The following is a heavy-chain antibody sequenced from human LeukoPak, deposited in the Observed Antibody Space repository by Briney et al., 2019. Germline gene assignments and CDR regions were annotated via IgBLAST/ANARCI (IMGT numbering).Heavy chain of an antibody. J-gene: IGHJ6*02. CDR2: IYSGCST. CDR1: GFTVSSNY. CDR3: ARDKSNPPYYYYGMDV. Sequence: GGSLRLSCAASGFTVSSNYMSWVRQAPGKGLEWVSVIYSGCSTYYADSVKGRFTISRDNSKNTLYLQMNSLRAEDTAVYYCARDKSNPPYYYYGMDVWGQGTTVTVSS. V-gene: IGHV3-66*01.